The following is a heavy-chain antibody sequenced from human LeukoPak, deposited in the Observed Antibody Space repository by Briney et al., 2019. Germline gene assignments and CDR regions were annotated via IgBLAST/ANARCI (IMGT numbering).Heavy chain of an antibody. Sequence: GGSLRLSCAASEFTFSNYAMNWVRQAPVKGLEWVSAISGSGDSTYYADSVKGRFTISRDNSKNTMYLQMNSLRAEDTAVYYCAKGARLYCSAVSCYLGDYWGQGTLVTVSS. CDR2: ISGSGDST. J-gene: IGHJ4*02. V-gene: IGHV3-23*01. CDR1: EFTFSNYA. CDR3: AKGARLYCSAVSCYLGDY. D-gene: IGHD2-15*01.